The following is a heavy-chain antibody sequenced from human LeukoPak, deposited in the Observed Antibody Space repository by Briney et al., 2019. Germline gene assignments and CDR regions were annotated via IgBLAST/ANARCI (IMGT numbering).Heavy chain of an antibody. CDR2: ISSSGSTI. CDR1: GFTFSSYE. J-gene: IGHJ3*02. D-gene: IGHD6-19*01. CDR3: ARREISSGWYVGAFDI. Sequence: PGGSLRLSCAASGFTFSSYEMNWVRQAPGKGLEWVSYISSSGSTIYYADSVKGRFTISRDNAKNSLYLQMNSLRAEDTAVYYCARREISSGWYVGAFDIWGRGTMVTVSS. V-gene: IGHV3-48*03.